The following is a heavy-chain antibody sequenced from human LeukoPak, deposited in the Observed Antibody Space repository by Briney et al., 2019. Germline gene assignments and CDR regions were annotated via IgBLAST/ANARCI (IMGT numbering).Heavy chain of an antibody. V-gene: IGHV4-31*03. Sequence: SQTLSLTCTVSGGSISSGGYYWSWIRQHPGKGLEWIGYIYYSGSTYYNPSLKSRVTISVDTSKNLFSLKLNSVTAADTAVYYCASLSVPGLSGYSYFENWGQGTLVTVSS. D-gene: IGHD5-12*01. J-gene: IGHJ4*02. CDR3: ASLSVPGLSGYSYFEN. CDR1: GGSISSGGYY. CDR2: IYYSGST.